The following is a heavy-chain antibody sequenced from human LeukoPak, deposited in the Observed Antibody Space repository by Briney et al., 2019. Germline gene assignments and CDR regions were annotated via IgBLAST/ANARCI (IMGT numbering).Heavy chain of an antibody. CDR3: ARGGFLLKYYSMDV. CDR1: GDSISSYY. CDR2: IYYSGST. Sequence: PSETLSLTCTVSGDSISSYYWTWIRQPPGKGLEWIGYIYYSGSTNYNPSLKSRVTILVDTSKNQFSLKLNSVTAADTAVYYCARGGFLLKYYSMDVWGQGTTVTVSS. J-gene: IGHJ6*02. V-gene: IGHV4-59*01.